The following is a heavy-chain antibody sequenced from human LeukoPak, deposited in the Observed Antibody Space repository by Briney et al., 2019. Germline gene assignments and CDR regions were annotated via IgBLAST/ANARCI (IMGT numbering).Heavy chain of an antibody. V-gene: IGHV1-69*13. D-gene: IGHD2-2*01. CDR2: IIPIFGTA. CDR1: GGTFSSYA. CDR3: ARDLPLRSAVVVPAAINHYYYYMDV. Sequence: GASVKVSCKASGGTFSSYAISWVRQAPGQGLEWMGGIIPIFGTANYAQKFQGRVTITADESTSTAYMELSSLRSEDTAVYYCARDLPLRSAVVVPAAINHYYYYMDVWGKGTTVTVSS. J-gene: IGHJ6*03.